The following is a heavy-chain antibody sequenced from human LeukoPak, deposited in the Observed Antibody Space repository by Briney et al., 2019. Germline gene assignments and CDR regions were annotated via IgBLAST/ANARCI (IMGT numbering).Heavy chain of an antibody. J-gene: IGHJ4*02. Sequence: PGGSLRLSCAASGFRFSSYWMSWVRQAPGKGLEWVGLIRSKTNGGTTEYTASVKGGFTISRDDTRSIAYLQMSSLKNEDTAVYYCTTAYSGSYIGYWGQGTLVTVSS. CDR2: IRSKTNGGTT. CDR3: TTAYSGSYIGY. CDR1: GFRFSSYW. V-gene: IGHV3-49*04. D-gene: IGHD1-26*01.